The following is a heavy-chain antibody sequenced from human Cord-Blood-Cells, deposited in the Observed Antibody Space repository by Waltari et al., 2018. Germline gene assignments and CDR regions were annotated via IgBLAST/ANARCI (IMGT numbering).Heavy chain of an antibody. CDR3: ARGLSDSSSS. Sequence: QVQLQQWGAGLLQPSETLSLTCAVYGGSFRGYSWTWIRQPPGKGLEWIGEINHSGSTNYNPSLKSRVTISVDTSKNQFSLKLSSVTAADTAVYYCARGLSDSSSSWGQGTLVTVSS. V-gene: IGHV4-34*01. CDR2: INHSGST. CDR1: GGSFRGYS. D-gene: IGHD6-6*01. J-gene: IGHJ5*02.